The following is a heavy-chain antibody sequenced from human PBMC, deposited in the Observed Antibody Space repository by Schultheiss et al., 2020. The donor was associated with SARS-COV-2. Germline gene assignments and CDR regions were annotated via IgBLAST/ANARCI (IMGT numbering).Heavy chain of an antibody. CDR3: ARVDIVVVPAPCDY. V-gene: IGHV1-18*01. D-gene: IGHD2-2*03. J-gene: IGHJ4*02. Sequence: ASVKVSCKASGGTFSSYAISWVRQAPGQGLEWMGLISARNGITNYAQKFQVRVTMTTHTSTGTAYMELRSLRSDDTAVYYCARVDIVVVPAPCDYWGQGTLVTVSS. CDR2: ISARNGIT. CDR1: GGTFSSYA.